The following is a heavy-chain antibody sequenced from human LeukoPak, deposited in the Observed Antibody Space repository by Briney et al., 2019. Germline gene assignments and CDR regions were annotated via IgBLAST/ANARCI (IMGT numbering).Heavy chain of an antibody. CDR2: IDRSTGT. CDR3: ASKRSIAAAGTEHYYYYYMDV. Sequence: ASVKVSCKASGYTFSDYYMHWVRQAPGQGLEWMGWIDRSTGTKYAQKFQGRVTMTRDTSISTAYMELSSLRSEDTAVYYCASKRSIAAAGTEHYYYYYMDVWGKGTTVTVSS. J-gene: IGHJ6*03. D-gene: IGHD6-13*01. V-gene: IGHV1-2*02. CDR1: GYTFSDYY.